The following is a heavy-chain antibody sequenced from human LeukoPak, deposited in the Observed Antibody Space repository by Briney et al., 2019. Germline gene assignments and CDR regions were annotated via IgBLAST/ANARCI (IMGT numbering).Heavy chain of an antibody. CDR2: ISWNSGSI. CDR3: AKERSLNGGYSDGYFDH. Sequence: GGSLRLSCAASGFTFDDYAMHWVRQAPGKGLEWVSGISWNSGSIGYADSVKGRFTISRDNSKNTLYLQINSLRAEDTALYHCAKERSLNGGYSDGYFDHWGQGTLVAVSS. J-gene: IGHJ4*02. D-gene: IGHD4-23*01. CDR1: GFTFDDYA. V-gene: IGHV3-9*01.